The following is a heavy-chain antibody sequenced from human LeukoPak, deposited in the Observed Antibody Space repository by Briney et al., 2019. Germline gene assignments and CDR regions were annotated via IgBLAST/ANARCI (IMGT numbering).Heavy chain of an antibody. CDR3: ARDRVTTSSWPRVEYYYMDV. V-gene: IGHV3-7*01. CDR2: IKQDGSEK. J-gene: IGHJ6*03. CDR1: GFTVSNNY. Sequence: AGGSLRLSCAASGFTVSNNYMTWVRQAPGKGLEWVANIKQDGSEKYYVDSVKGRFTISRDNARNSLYLQMNSLRAEDTAVYYCARDRVTTSSWPRVEYYYMDVWGKGTTVTISS. D-gene: IGHD4-11*01.